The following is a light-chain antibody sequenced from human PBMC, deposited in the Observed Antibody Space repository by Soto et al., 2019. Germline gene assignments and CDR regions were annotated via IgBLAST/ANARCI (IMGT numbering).Light chain of an antibody. V-gene: IGKV3-20*01. CDR2: GAS. J-gene: IGKJ3*01. CDR3: QAYGSSPFT. CDR1: QSVSSSY. Sequence: EIVLTQSPGTLSLSPGERATLSCSASQSVSSSYLAWYQQKPGQAPRLLIYGASRRATCIPDTFSGSESGTDSTLTISRLEPEDFVVYYCQAYGSSPFTFGPGTKVDI.